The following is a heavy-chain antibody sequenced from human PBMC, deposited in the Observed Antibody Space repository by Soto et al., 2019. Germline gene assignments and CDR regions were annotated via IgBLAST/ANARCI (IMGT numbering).Heavy chain of an antibody. CDR2: IYYSGST. D-gene: IGHD3-22*01. V-gene: IGHV4-39*01. CDR1: GGSITGSSYY. J-gene: IGHJ4*02. Sequence: QLQLQESGPGLVKPSETLSLTCTVSGGSITGSSYYWGWIRQPPGKGLEWIGSIYYSGSTYYNPSLKSRVTISVDTSKNQCSLKLSSLTAADTAVYYCMLGSGWKDFDYWGQGTLVTVSS. CDR3: MLGSGWKDFDY.